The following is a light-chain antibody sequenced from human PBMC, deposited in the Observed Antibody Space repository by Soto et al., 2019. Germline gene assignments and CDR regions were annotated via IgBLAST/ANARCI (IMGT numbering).Light chain of an antibody. CDR1: QSISRN. V-gene: IGKV3-15*01. Sequence: EIVMTQSPPTLSVSPGERATLSCRASQSISRNLAWFQQKPGQAPTLLIFGASTRAAGIPARFSGSGSGTEFTLTISGLQSEDYADYYCQQYNNWPRTFGRGTKVDIK. J-gene: IGKJ4*02. CDR3: QQYNNWPRT. CDR2: GAS.